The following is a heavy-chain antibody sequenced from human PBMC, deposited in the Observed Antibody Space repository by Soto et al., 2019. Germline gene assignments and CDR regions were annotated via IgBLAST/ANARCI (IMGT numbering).Heavy chain of an antibody. J-gene: IGHJ4*02. CDR2: IFYSGST. V-gene: IGHV4-59*01. CDR1: GGSISGYY. CDR3: ARVGSSGWSPDY. Sequence: SETLSLTCTVSGGSISGYYWSWIRQPPGKGLEWIGYIFYSGSTNYNPSLRSRVTISVDTSKNQFSLRLSSVTTADTAMYYCARVGSSGWSPDYWGQGTLVTVSS. D-gene: IGHD6-19*01.